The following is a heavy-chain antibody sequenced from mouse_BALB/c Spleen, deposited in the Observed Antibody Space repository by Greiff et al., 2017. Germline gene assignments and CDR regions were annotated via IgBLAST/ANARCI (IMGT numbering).Heavy chain of an antibody. Sequence: EVQLQQSGAELVRPGALVKLSCKASGFNIKDYYMHWVKQRPEQGLEWIGWIDPENGNTIYDPKFQGKASITADTSSNTAYLQLSSLTSEDTAVYYCALYGNYAMDYWGQGTSVTVSS. CDR2: IDPENGNT. D-gene: IGHD2-10*02. V-gene: IGHV14-1*02. CDR1: GFNIKDYY. J-gene: IGHJ4*01. CDR3: ALYGNYAMDY.